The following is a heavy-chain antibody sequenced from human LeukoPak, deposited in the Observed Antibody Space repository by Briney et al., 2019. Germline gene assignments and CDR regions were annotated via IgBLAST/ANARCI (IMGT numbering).Heavy chain of an antibody. CDR3: ASRYFCSSTSCYTFDY. CDR1: GEPFNGYY. CDR2: INHSGST. V-gene: IGHV4-34*01. D-gene: IGHD2-2*02. J-gene: IGHJ4*02. Sequence: SETLSLTCAVYGEPFNGYYWNWIRQSPGKGLEWIGEINHSGSTNYNPSLKSRVTISVDTSKNQFSLKLNSVTAADTAVYYCASRYFCSSTSCYTFDYWGQGTLVTVSS.